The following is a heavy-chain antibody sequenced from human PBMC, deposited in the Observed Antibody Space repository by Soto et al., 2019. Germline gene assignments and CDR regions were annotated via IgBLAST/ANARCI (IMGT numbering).Heavy chain of an antibody. Sequence: PGESLKISCKCSGYSFTSYWIVLVRQMPGKGLEWMGIIYPGDSDTRYSPSFQGQVTISADKSISTAYLQWSSLKASDTAMYYCARLSYYGSGSYYNGPKSDAFDIWGQGTMVTVSS. CDR1: GYSFTSYW. J-gene: IGHJ3*02. CDR3: ARLSYYGSGSYYNGPKSDAFDI. CDR2: IYPGDSDT. D-gene: IGHD3-10*01. V-gene: IGHV5-51*01.